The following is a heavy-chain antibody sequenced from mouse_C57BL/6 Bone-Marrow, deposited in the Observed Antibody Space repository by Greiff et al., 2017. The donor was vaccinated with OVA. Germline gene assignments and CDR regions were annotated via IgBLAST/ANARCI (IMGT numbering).Heavy chain of an antibody. Sequence: QVQLQQPGAELVKPGASVKLSCKASGYTFTSYWMQWVKQRPGQGLEWIGVIDPSDSYTNYNQKFKGKATLTVDTSSSTAYMQLSSLTSEDSAVYYCASRYYYEGFAYWGQGTLVTVSA. CDR1: GYTFTSYW. CDR2: IDPSDSYT. CDR3: ASRYYYEGFAY. D-gene: IGHD1-1*01. J-gene: IGHJ3*01. V-gene: IGHV1-50*01.